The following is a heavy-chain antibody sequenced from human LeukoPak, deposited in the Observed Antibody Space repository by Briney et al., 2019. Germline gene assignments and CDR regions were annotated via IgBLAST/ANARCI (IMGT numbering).Heavy chain of an antibody. D-gene: IGHD2-21*02. Sequence: SQTLSLTCAISGDSFSSSSAAWTWIRQSSSRGLEWLGRTYYRSKWYNDYAVSVRSRITINPDTSENQFSLQLNSVTPEDTAVYYCARETAWFDSWGQGALVTVSS. CDR2: TYYRSKWYN. CDR1: GDSFSSSSAA. CDR3: ARETAWFDS. V-gene: IGHV6-1*01. J-gene: IGHJ5*01.